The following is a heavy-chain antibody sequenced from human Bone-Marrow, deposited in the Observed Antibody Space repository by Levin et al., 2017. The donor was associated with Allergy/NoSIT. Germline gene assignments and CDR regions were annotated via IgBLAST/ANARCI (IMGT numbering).Heavy chain of an antibody. CDR2: ISSSSTSI. J-gene: IGHJ4*02. Sequence: GGSLRLSCAASGFTFSTYSMTWVRQAPGKGLEWVSSISSSSTSIYYTDSVKGRFTISRDNARNSLYLQMNSLRADDTAVYYCARGDPSRISSIASLTDYWGQGTLVTVSS. CDR3: ARGDPSRISSIASLTDY. CDR1: GFTFSTYS. V-gene: IGHV3-21*01. D-gene: IGHD6-6*01.